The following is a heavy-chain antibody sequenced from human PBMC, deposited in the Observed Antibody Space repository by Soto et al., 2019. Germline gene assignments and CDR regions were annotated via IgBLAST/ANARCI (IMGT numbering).Heavy chain of an antibody. CDR1: GYSFTSYW. V-gene: IGHV5-51*01. CDR3: ARSYYDSRAPFYYFDY. J-gene: IGHJ4*02. CDR2: IYPGDSDT. Sequence: PGESLKIACKGSGYSFTSYWIGWVRQMPGKGLEWMGIIYPGDSDTRYSPSFQGQVTISADKSISTAYLQWSSLKASDTAMYYCARSYYDSRAPFYYFDYWGQGTLVTVSS. D-gene: IGHD3-22*01.